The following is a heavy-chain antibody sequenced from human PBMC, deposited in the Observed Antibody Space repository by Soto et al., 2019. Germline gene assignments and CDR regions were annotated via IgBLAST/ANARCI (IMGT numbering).Heavy chain of an antibody. CDR1: GGPFSGYY. CDR2: INHSGST. D-gene: IGHD2-2*01. Sequence: SETLSLTCAVYGGPFSGYYWSWIRQPPGKGLEWIGEINHSGSTNYNPSLKSRVTISVDTSKNQFSLKLSSVTAADTAVYYCARGWPRIVVVPAASFNWFDPWGQGTLVTVSS. J-gene: IGHJ5*02. CDR3: ARGWPRIVVVPAASFNWFDP. V-gene: IGHV4-34*01.